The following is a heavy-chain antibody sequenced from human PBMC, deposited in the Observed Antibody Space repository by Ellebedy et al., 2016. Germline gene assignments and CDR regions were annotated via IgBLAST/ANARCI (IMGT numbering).Heavy chain of an antibody. CDR2: INGNSTNI. J-gene: IGHJ4*02. D-gene: IGHD6-19*01. CDR1: DFSFSRSS. CDR3: ARDRYSSGWYRFNDY. Sequence: GESLKISXVTSDFSFSRSSLNWVRQAPGKGLQWLSYINGNSTNIYYADSVKGRFTISRDNAKNSLYLQMNSLRAEDTAVYYCARDRYSSGWYRFNDYWGQGTLVTVSS. V-gene: IGHV3-48*04.